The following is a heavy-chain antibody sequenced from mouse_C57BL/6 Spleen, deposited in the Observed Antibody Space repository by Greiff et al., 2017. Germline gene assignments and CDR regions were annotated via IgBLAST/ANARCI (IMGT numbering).Heavy chain of an antibody. D-gene: IGHD3-1*01. Sequence: VKLQESGAELVRPGASVTLSCKASGYTFTDYEMHWVKQTPVHGLEWIGAIDPETGGTAYNQKFKGKAILTADKSSSTAYMELRSLTSEDSAVYYCTRRGSLTYAMDYWGQGTSVTVSS. V-gene: IGHV1-15*01. CDR1: GYTFTDYE. CDR2: IDPETGGT. J-gene: IGHJ4*01. CDR3: TRRGSLTYAMDY.